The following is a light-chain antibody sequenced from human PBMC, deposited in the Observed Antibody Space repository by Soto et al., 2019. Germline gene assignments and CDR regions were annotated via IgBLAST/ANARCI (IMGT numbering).Light chain of an antibody. Sequence: EIVLTQSPGTLSLSPGERATLSCRASQSVSSSFLAWYQQKPGQAPRLLIYGASSRATGIPNRFSGSGCATDFTLTISRLEPEDVAVYYCQQYDSSPLTFGGGTKVEIK. CDR2: GAS. V-gene: IGKV3-20*01. CDR3: QQYDSSPLT. J-gene: IGKJ4*01. CDR1: QSVSSSF.